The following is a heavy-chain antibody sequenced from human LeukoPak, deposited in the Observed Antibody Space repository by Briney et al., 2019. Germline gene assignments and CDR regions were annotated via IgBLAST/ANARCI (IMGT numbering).Heavy chain of an antibody. J-gene: IGHJ4*02. CDR2: IKSKPDGGTI. CDR3: AKSHRVTSIDY. CDR1: GFIFSTAW. D-gene: IGHD2-21*02. Sequence: PGGSLRLSCAASGFIFSTAWMSWVRQAPGKGLEWVGRIKSKPDGGTIDYAATVKVRFTISRDNSKNKLYRQMNSLTAEDTAVYYCAKSHRVTSIDYWGQGTLVTVSS. V-gene: IGHV3-15*01.